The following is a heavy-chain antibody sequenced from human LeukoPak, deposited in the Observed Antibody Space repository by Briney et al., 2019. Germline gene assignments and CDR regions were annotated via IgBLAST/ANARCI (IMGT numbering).Heavy chain of an antibody. CDR2: INPSGGST. D-gene: IGHD2-15*01. Sequence: ASVKVSCKASGYTFTNYYIHWVRQAPGQGLEWMGMINPSGGSTTYAQKLQGRVTMTRDTSTSTVYMDLSSLRSEDMALYYCARTAVVVVGATGMDVWGQGTTVTVSS. J-gene: IGHJ6*02. CDR3: ARTAVVVVGATGMDV. V-gene: IGHV1-46*01. CDR1: GYTFTNYY.